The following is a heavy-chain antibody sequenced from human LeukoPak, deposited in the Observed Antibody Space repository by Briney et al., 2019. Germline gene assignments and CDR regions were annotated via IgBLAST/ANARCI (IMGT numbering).Heavy chain of an antibody. Sequence: PSETLSLTCTVSGGSISSYYWSWIRQPPGKGLEWIGYIYYSGSTNYNPSLKSRVTISVDTSKNQFPLKLSSVTAADTAVYYCARDSGGYLRYYYYMDVWGKGTTVTVSS. J-gene: IGHJ6*03. D-gene: IGHD1-26*01. CDR1: GGSISSYY. V-gene: IGHV4-59*01. CDR3: ARDSGGYLRYYYYMDV. CDR2: IYYSGST.